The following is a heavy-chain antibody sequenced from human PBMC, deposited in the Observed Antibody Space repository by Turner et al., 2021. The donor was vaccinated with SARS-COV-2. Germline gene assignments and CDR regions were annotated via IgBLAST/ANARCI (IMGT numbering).Heavy chain of an antibody. D-gene: IGHD3-22*01. CDR3: ARDHYYDSSGYTLDAFDI. V-gene: IGHV3-33*08. Sequence: VQILESGGGLVQPGGSLRLSCAASGFTCGDYAMSWVRQAPGKGLEWVAVMWYERCKKYYADSVKGRFTISRDNPKNTLYLQMNSLRAEDTAVYYCARDHYYDSSGYTLDAFDIWGQGTMVTISS. CDR1: GFTCGDYA. CDR2: MWYERCKK. J-gene: IGHJ3*02.